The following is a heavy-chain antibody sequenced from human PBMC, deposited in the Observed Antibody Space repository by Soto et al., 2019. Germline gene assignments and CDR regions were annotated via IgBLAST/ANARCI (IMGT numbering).Heavy chain of an antibody. D-gene: IGHD3-10*01. CDR2: IVPMLGTP. V-gene: IGHV1-69*13. CDR3: ARNGTYGSSLSPYSGMDV. Sequence: SVKVSCKASGGTFANFIMNWVRQTPGQGLEWMGGIVPMLGTPTYAEKFKGRVTISATGSTSTAHMELTSLRSEDTAIYYCARNGTYGSSLSPYSGMDVWGQGTTVTVSS. J-gene: IGHJ6*02. CDR1: GGTFANFI.